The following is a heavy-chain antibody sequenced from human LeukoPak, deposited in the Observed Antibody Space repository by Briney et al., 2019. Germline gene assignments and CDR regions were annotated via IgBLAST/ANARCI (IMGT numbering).Heavy chain of an antibody. CDR1: GGSISSGSDA. Sequence: SQTLSLTCAVSGGSISSGSDAWTWIRQPPGNGLDRIVFAQHTGSSSITPSLRSRATISLEPYSNQFSLGLTSVPAADTAVYYCASLYYGDYVSYFDYWGQGILVSVSP. J-gene: IGHJ4*02. CDR2: AQHTGSS. CDR3: ASLYYGDYVSYFDY. V-gene: IGHV4-30-2*01. D-gene: IGHD4-17*01.